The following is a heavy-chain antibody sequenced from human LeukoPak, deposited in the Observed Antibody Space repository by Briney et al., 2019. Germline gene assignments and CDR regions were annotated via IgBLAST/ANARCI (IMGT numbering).Heavy chain of an antibody. Sequence: ASVKVSCKASGYTFVSYHVHWVRQAPGQGLEWMGIINPSGGGTSYAQKFQGGVTMTRDTSTSTVYMELSSLRSEDTAVYYCARRRDGYNYFDQWGQGTLVTVSS. J-gene: IGHJ4*02. D-gene: IGHD5-24*01. CDR3: ARRRDGYNYFDQ. V-gene: IGHV1-46*01. CDR2: INPSGGGT. CDR1: GYTFVSYH.